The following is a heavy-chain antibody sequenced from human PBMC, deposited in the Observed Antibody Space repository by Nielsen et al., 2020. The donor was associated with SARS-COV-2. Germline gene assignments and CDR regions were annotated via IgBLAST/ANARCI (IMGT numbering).Heavy chain of an antibody. CDR1: GGSISGHY. D-gene: IGHD3-10*01. CDR3: ARGGENRYYYGSGSYYYYYYYGMDV. CDR2: INYSGST. J-gene: IGHJ6*02. V-gene: IGHV4-59*11. Sequence: SETLSLTCTVSGGSISGHYWSWIRQPPGKGLEWIGYINYSGSTNYNPSLKSRVTISVDTSKNQFSLKLSSVTAADTAVYYCARGGENRYYYGSGSYYYYYYYGMDVWGQGTTVTVSS.